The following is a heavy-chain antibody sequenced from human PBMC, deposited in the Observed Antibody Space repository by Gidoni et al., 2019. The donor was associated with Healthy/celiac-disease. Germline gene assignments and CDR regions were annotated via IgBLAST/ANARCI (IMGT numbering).Heavy chain of an antibody. J-gene: IGHJ6*02. V-gene: IGHV3-74*01. Sequence: EVQLVESGGGLVQPGGSLRLSCAASGFTFISYWRHWVRQAPGKGLVWVSRINSDGSSTSYADSVKGRFTISRDNAKNTLYLQMNSLRAEDTAVYYCAREYQLPWAFYYYGMDVWGQGTTVTVSS. CDR1: GFTFISYW. CDR2: INSDGSST. CDR3: AREYQLPWAFYYYGMDV. D-gene: IGHD2-2*01.